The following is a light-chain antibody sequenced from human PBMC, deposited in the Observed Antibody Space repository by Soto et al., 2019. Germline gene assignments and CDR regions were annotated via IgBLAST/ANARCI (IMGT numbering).Light chain of an antibody. V-gene: IGLV1-47*01. CDR3: AAWDGSLSGVV. CDR2: RDN. Sequence: QSVLTQPPSASGTPGQRVTISCSGSSSNIGNNHVYWYQQLPGTAPKLLIYRDNQRPSGVPDRFSGSRSGTSASLAISGIRFEDEADYHCAAWDGSLSGVVFGGGTKLTVL. CDR1: SSNIGNNH. J-gene: IGLJ2*01.